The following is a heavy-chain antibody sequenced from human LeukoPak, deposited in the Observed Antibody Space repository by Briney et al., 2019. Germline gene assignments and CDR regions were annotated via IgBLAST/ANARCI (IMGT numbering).Heavy chain of an antibody. V-gene: IGHV4-59*01. Sequence: SETLSLTYTVSGGSISSYDWSWIRQPPGKGLEWIGYIYYSGSTNYNPSLKSRVTISVDTSKNQISLKLNSVTAADTAVYYCARVVQYYYYMDVWGKGTTVTVSS. CDR3: ARVVQYYYYMDV. CDR2: IYYSGST. D-gene: IGHD3-10*01. J-gene: IGHJ6*03. CDR1: GGSISSYD.